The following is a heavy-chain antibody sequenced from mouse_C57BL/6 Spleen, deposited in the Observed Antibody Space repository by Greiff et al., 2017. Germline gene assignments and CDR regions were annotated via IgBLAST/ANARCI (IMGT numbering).Heavy chain of an antibody. CDR3: TGDYGSMRCAY. D-gene: IGHD1-1*01. V-gene: IGHV6-6*01. Sequence: EVQGVESGGGLVQPGGSMKLSCAASGFTFSDAWMDWVRQSPEQGLEWVAEIRNKANNHATSSAESVKGRFTISRDDSKSSVYLQMSSLRAEDTVIYYCTGDYGSMRCAYWGQGTLVTVSA. J-gene: IGHJ3*01. CDR2: IRNKANNHAT. CDR1: GFTFSDAW.